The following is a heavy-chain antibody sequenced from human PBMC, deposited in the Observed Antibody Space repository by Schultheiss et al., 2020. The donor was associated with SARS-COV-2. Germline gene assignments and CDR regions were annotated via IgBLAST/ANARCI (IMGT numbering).Heavy chain of an antibody. CDR3: ARRTIGTRASYDY. CDR1: DYSINSDNY. D-gene: IGHD4-11*01. Sequence: SETLSLTCSVSDYSINSDNYWAWIRQPPGKGLEWIGEINHSGSTNYNPSLKSRVTISVDTSKNQFSLRLNSVTAADTAVYFCARRTIGTRASYDYWGQGTLVTVSS. J-gene: IGHJ4*02. CDR2: INHSGST. V-gene: IGHV4-38-2*01.